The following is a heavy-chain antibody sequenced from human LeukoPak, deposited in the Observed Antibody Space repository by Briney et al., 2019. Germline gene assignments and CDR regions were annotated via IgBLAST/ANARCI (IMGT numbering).Heavy chain of an antibody. CDR2: IKQDGSEK. V-gene: IGHV3-7*01. J-gene: IGHJ3*02. CDR3: ACFGYHLLIFNVFDI. CDR1: GFTFSSYW. D-gene: IGHD2-2*01. Sequence: TGGSLRLSCAASGFTFSSYWMSWVRQAPGKGLEWVANIKQDGSEKYYVDSVKGRFTISRGNAKNSLYLQMNSLRAEDRAVYYCACFGYHLLIFNVFDIGGQGTMVTVFS.